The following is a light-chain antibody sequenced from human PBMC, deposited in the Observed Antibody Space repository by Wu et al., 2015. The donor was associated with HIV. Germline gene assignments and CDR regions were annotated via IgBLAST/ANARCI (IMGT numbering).Light chain of an antibody. V-gene: IGKV3-20*01. CDR1: QSVSSSY. Sequence: EIVLTQSPGTLSLSPGERATLSCRASQSVSSSYLAWYQQKPGQAPRLLIYGASSRATGIPDRFSGSGSGTDFTLTISRLEPEDFAVYYCQQYGIPNSFGQGTKLEIK. CDR3: QQYGIPNS. J-gene: IGKJ2*03. CDR2: GAS.